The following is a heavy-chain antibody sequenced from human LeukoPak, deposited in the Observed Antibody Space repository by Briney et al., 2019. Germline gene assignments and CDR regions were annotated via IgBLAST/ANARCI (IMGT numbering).Heavy chain of an antibody. Sequence: SETLSLTCTVSGGSISSYYWSWIRQPAGKGLEWIGRIYTSGSTNYNPSLKSRVTMSVDTSKNQFSLKLSSVTAAETGVYYCARGRRRKLGVDWGSAFDIWGQGTMVTVSS. CDR2: IYTSGST. CDR1: GGSISSYY. V-gene: IGHV4-4*07. J-gene: IGHJ3*02. CDR3: ARGRRRKLGVDWGSAFDI. D-gene: IGHD3/OR15-3a*01.